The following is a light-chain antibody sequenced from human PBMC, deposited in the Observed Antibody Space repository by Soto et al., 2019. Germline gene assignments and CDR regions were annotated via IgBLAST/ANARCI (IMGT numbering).Light chain of an antibody. Sequence: QSVLTQPPSVSAAPGQKVTISCCGSSSNIGNNYVSWYQQLPGTAPKLLIYDNNNRPSGIPDRFSGSKSGTSATLGITGLQTGDEADYYCGTWDSSLSAGVFGGGTQLTVL. V-gene: IGLV1-51*01. J-gene: IGLJ3*02. CDR2: DNN. CDR1: SSNIGNNY. CDR3: GTWDSSLSAGV.